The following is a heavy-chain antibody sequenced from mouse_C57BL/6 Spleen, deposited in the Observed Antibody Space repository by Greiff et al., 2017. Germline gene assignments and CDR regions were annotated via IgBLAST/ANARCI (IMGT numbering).Heavy chain of an antibody. J-gene: IGHJ4*01. CDR3: ARTSDYYAMDY. Sequence: QVQLQQSGPELVKPGASVKISCKASGYAFSSSWMNWVKQRPGKGLGWIGRIYPGDGDTNYNGKFKGKATLTADKSSSTAYMQLSSLTSEDSAVYFCARTSDYYAMDYWGQGTSVTVSS. V-gene: IGHV1-82*01. D-gene: IGHD3-1*01. CDR2: IYPGDGDT. CDR1: GYAFSSSW.